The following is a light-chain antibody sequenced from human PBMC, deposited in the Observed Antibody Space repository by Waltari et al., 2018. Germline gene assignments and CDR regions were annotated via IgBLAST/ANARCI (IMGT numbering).Light chain of an antibody. CDR3: NSYTGSSSWV. CDR1: SSDVGFYNY. J-gene: IGLJ3*02. Sequence: QSALTQPAPVSGSPGQSNTISCTGTSSDVGFYNYFSWYQQHPGKAPKLIIYDVSERPSGVSDRFSGSKSGNTASLTISGLQAEDEADYYCNSYTGSSSWVFGGGTKLTVL. V-gene: IGLV2-14*01. CDR2: DVS.